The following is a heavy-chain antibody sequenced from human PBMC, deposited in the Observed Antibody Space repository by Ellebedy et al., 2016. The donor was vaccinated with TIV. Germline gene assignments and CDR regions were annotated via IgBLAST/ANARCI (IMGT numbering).Heavy chain of an antibody. D-gene: IGHD3-10*01. CDR1: GFTFRDYS. J-gene: IGHJ4*02. V-gene: IGHV3-30-3*01. CDR3: ARGTTGWFGVYY. Sequence: GESLKISCVTSGFTFRDYSMHWVRQAPDKGLEWVAVGGRDYYFANSVKGRFSISRDTSQNSLYLQMNRLRSADTAVYYCARGTTGWFGVYYWGQGTLVTVSS. CDR2: GGRDY.